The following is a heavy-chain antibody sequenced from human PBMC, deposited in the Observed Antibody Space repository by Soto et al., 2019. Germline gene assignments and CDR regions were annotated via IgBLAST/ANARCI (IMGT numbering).Heavy chain of an antibody. J-gene: IGHJ4*02. V-gene: IGHV3-21*01. D-gene: IGHD2-15*01. CDR2: ISSSATYI. Sequence: PGGSLRLSCAASGFIFSDYSMSWVRQAPGKGLEWVSSISSSATYIHYADSVKGRFTISRDDAKKSLYLQLSNLRVDDTAVYYCASTPLSCSGGSCYFGAFHFWGQGTLVTVSS. CDR3: ASTPLSCSGGSCYFGAFHF. CDR1: GFIFSDYS.